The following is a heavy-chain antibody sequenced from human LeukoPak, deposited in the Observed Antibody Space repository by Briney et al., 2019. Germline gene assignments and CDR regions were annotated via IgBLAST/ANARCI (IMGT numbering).Heavy chain of an antibody. Sequence: SQTLSLTCTVSGGSVTSGGYYWSWIRQHPGKGLEWIGYVYYTGSTYYNPSLKSRVTISPDTSKNQFSLKVTSVTAADTAVYYCAKISAGRYGMDVWGQGTTVTVSS. V-gene: IGHV4-31*03. D-gene: IGHD6-6*01. J-gene: IGHJ6*02. CDR2: VYYTGST. CDR3: AKISAGRYGMDV. CDR1: GGSVTSGGYY.